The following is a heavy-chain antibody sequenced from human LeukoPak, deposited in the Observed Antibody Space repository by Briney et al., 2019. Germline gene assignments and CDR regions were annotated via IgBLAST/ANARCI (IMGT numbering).Heavy chain of an antibody. CDR3: ASGSYYYMDV. CDR2: IYYSGST. Sequence: SETLSLTRTVSVGALSSSSYYWGGIRQPPGKGLEWIGSIYYSGSTYYNPSLKSRVTISVDTSKNQFSLKLSSVTAADTAVYYCASGSYYYMDVWGKGTTVTVSS. V-gene: IGHV4-39*01. J-gene: IGHJ6*03. CDR1: VGALSSSSYY.